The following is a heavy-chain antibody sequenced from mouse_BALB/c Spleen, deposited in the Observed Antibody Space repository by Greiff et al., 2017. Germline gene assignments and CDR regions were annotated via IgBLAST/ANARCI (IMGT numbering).Heavy chain of an antibody. CDR1: GYSFTSYW. J-gene: IGHJ2*01. V-gene: IGHV1-5*01. D-gene: IGHD1-2*01. CDR3: TRSLLRLRFDY. CDR2: IYPGNSDT. Sequence: EVQLQQSGTVLARPGASVKMSCKASGYSFTSYWMHWVKQRPGQGLEWIGAIYPGNSDTSYNQKFKGKAKLTAVTSASTAYMELSSLTNEDSAVYYCTRSLLRLRFDYWGQGTTLTVSS.